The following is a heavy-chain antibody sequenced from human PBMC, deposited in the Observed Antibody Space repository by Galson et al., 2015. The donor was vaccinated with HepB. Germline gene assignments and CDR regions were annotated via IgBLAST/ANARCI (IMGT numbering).Heavy chain of an antibody. CDR2: IIPLFGTS. J-gene: IGHJ4*02. D-gene: IGHD3-22*01. Sequence: SVKVSCKASGGTFSSYALSWVRQAPGQGLEWMGGIIPLFGTSHDAQKFQGRVTISADESTGTAYMELRSLRSEDTAVYYCVTGLFWYFAYWGQGTLVSVSS. CDR3: VTGLFWYFAY. CDR1: GGTFSSYA. V-gene: IGHV1-69*13.